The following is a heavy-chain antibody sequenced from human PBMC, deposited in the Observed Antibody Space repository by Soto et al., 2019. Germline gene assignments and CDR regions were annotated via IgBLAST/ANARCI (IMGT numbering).Heavy chain of an antibody. V-gene: IGHV1-8*02. CDR2: MNPNSGNT. Sequence: EASVKVSCKASGGTFSSYAISWVRQATGQGLEWMGWMNPNSGNTGYAQKFQGRVTMTRNTSISTAYMELSSLRSEDTAVYYCARRCYYARGVHIDYWGQGTLVTVSS. CDR3: ARRCYYARGVHIDY. CDR1: GGTFSSYA. J-gene: IGHJ4*02. D-gene: IGHD3-22*01.